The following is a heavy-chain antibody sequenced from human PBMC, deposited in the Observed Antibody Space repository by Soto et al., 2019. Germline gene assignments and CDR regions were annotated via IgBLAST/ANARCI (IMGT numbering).Heavy chain of an antibody. CDR2: ISSSSSYI. D-gene: IGHD3-10*01. CDR1: GFTFSSYS. Sequence: GGSLRLSCAASGFTFSSYSMNWVRQAPGKGLEWVSSISSSSSYIYYADSVKGRFTISRDNAKNSLYLQMNSLRAEDTAVYYCATYYGSGYGMDVWGQGTTVTVSS. J-gene: IGHJ6*02. V-gene: IGHV3-21*01. CDR3: ATYYGSGYGMDV.